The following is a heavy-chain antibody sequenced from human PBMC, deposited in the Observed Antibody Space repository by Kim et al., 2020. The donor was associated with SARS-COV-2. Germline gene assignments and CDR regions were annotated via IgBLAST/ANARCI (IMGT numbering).Heavy chain of an antibody. V-gene: IGHV1-18*01. Sequence: AQKLQGRVTMTTDTSTSTAYMELRSLRSDDTAVYYCARDGDYGEPHAFDIWGQGTMVTVSS. J-gene: IGHJ3*02. CDR3: ARDGDYGEPHAFDI. D-gene: IGHD4-17*01.